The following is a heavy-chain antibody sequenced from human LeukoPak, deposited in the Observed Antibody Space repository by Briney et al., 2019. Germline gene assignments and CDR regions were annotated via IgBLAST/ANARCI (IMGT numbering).Heavy chain of an antibody. CDR2: ISSSSSYI. CDR3: ARESYYYGSGSYSPTSLDY. J-gene: IGHJ4*02. Sequence: GGSLRLSCAASGFTFSSYSMNWVRQAPGKGLEWVSSISSSSSYIYYADSVKGRFTISRDNAKNSLYLQMNSLRAEDTAVYYCARESYYYGSGSYSPTSLDYWGQGTLVTVSS. D-gene: IGHD3-10*01. V-gene: IGHV3-21*01. CDR1: GFTFSSYS.